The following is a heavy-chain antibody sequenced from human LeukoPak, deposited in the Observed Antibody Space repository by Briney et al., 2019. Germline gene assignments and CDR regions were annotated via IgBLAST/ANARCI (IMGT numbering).Heavy chain of an antibody. Sequence: PSETLSLTYTVSGGSISSSSYYWGWIRQPPGRGLEWIGSISYSGSTYYNPSLKSRVTISVDTSKKQFSLKLSSVTAADTAVYYCARGYCSGGSCYSYYYYSYMGVWGKGTTVTVSS. J-gene: IGHJ6*03. CDR3: ARGYCSGGSCYSYYYYSYMGV. V-gene: IGHV4-39*07. D-gene: IGHD2-15*01. CDR1: GGSISSSSYY. CDR2: ISYSGST.